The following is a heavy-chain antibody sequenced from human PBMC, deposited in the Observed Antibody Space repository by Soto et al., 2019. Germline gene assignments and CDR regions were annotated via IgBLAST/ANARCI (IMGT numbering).Heavy chain of an antibody. CDR2: MNPNSGNT. J-gene: IGHJ3*02. CDR1: GYTFTSYD. CDR3: ARGDDSSGYFLDAFDI. V-gene: IGHV1-8*01. D-gene: IGHD3-22*01. Sequence: ASVKVSCKASGYTFTSYDINWVRQATGQGLEWMGWMNPNSGNTGYAQKSQGRVTMTRNTSISTAYMELSSLRSEDTAVYYCARGDDSSGYFLDAFDIWGQGTMVTVSS.